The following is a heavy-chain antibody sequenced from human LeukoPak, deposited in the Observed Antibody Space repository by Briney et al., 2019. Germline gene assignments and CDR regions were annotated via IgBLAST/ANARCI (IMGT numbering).Heavy chain of an antibody. CDR2: IIPILGIA. J-gene: IGHJ4*02. Sequence: ASVKVSCKASGGTFSSDAISWVRQAPGQGLEWMGRIIPILGIANYAQKFQGRVTITADKSTSTAYMELSSLRSEDTAVYYCARNRQVGYCSGGSCAAYYYWGQGTLVTVSS. D-gene: IGHD2-15*01. CDR3: ARNRQVGYCSGGSCAAYYY. V-gene: IGHV1-69*04. CDR1: GGTFSSDA.